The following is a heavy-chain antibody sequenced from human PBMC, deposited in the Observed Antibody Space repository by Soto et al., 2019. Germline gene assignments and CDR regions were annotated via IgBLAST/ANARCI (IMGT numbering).Heavy chain of an antibody. V-gene: IGHV1-24*01. CDR3: ATGPKYYGSGSYGY. Sequence: ASVKACCEVSGYTVTELSIHWLQHAPGKGLEWMGGFDPEDGETIYAQKFQGRVTMTEDTSTDTAYMELSSLRSEDTAVYYCATGPKYYGSGSYGYWGQRTLVTVSP. D-gene: IGHD3-10*01. J-gene: IGHJ4*02. CDR2: FDPEDGET. CDR1: GYTVTELS.